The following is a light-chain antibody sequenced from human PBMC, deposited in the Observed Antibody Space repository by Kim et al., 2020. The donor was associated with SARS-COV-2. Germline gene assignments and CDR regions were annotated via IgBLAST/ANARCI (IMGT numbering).Light chain of an antibody. V-gene: IGKV1-39*01. CDR2: AAS. J-gene: IGKJ1*01. CDR3: QQPYTTPWT. Sequence: LSASVGDRVTITCRARQSISTYLNWYQQRPGKAPDLLIYAASSLQSGVPSRFSGSGSGTDFTLTISSLQPEDFATYYCQQPYTTPWTFGQGTKVDI. CDR1: QSISTY.